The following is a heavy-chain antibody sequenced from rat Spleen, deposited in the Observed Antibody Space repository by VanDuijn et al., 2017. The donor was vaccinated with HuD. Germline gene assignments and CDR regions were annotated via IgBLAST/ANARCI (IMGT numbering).Heavy chain of an antibody. CDR3: ARADIASISSDGI. CDR1: GFTFSNYG. CDR2: ISYDGSST. Sequence: EVQLVESGGGLVQPGRSLKLSCAASGFTFSNYGMAWVRQAPTKGLEWVATISYDGSSTYYRDSVKGRFTISRDNAKSILYLQMNSLQTGDTATYYCARADIASISSDGIWGQGVMVTVSS. D-gene: IGHD1-2*01. J-gene: IGHJ2*01. V-gene: IGHV5-29*01.